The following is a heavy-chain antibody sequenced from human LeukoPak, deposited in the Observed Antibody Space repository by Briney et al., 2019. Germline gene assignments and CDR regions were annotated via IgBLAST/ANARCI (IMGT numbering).Heavy chain of an antibody. V-gene: IGHV4-34*01. J-gene: IGHJ5*02. CDR3: ARGYYSNWFDP. Sequence: SETLSLTCAVYGGSFSGYYWSWIRQPPGKGLEWIGEINHSGGTNYNPSLKSRVTISVDSSKNQFSLMLSSVTAADTAVYYCARGYYSNWFDPWGQGTLVTVSS. CDR1: GGSFSGYY. CDR2: INHSGGT. D-gene: IGHD4-11*01.